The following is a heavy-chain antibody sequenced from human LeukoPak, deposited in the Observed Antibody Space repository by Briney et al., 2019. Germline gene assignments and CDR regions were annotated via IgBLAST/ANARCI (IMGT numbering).Heavy chain of an antibody. D-gene: IGHD2-15*01. Sequence: SETLSLTCAVYGGSFSGYYWSWIRQPPGKGLEWIGEINHSGSTNYNPSLKSRVTIPVDTSKNQFSLKLSSVTAADTAVYYCARPAAATNWFDPWGQGTLVTVSS. CDR1: GGSFSGYY. CDR2: INHSGST. V-gene: IGHV4-34*01. CDR3: ARPAAATNWFDP. J-gene: IGHJ5*02.